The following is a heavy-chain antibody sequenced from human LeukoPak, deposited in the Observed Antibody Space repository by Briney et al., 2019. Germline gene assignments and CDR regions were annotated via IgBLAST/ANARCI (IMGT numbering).Heavy chain of an antibody. CDR3: VRHVGEDDY. D-gene: IGHD2-15*01. J-gene: IGHJ4*02. V-gene: IGHV4-59*08. CDR2: IYYSGST. Sequence: SETLSLTCTVSGGSISSYYWSWIRQPPGEGLEWIGYIYYSGSTNYNPSLKSRVTISVDTSKNQFSLKLSSVTAADTAVYYCVRHVGEDDYWGQGTLVTVSS. CDR1: GGSISSYY.